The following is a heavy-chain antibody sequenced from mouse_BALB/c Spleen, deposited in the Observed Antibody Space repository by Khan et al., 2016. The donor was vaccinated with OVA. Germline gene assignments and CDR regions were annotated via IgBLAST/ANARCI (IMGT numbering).Heavy chain of an antibody. CDR1: GLTFSSSA. CDR3: ARSITPVVAFYY. CDR2: ISTGGRKI. Sequence: EVELVESGGGLVKPGGSLKLSCVASGLTFSSSAMSWVRQTPEKRLEWVATISTGGRKIYYADSVKGRFTISRDNAKNTLSLQMSSLRSEDTAMYYCARSITPVVAFYYWGQGTTLTVSS. J-gene: IGHJ2*01. V-gene: IGHV5-9-1*01. D-gene: IGHD1-1*01.